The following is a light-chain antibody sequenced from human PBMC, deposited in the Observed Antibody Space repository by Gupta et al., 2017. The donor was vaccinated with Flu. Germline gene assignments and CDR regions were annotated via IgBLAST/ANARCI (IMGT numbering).Light chain of an antibody. CDR1: QSISTF. Sequence: EIVLTQSPATLSLSPGERATLSCRASQSISTFLAWYQQKPGQAPRLLIYEASSRDTGIPDRFSGSGSGTDFTLTISSREPEDFAVYYCQQRSNWPPRTFGQGTKVEIK. V-gene: IGKV3-11*01. J-gene: IGKJ1*01. CDR2: EAS. CDR3: QQRSNWPPRT.